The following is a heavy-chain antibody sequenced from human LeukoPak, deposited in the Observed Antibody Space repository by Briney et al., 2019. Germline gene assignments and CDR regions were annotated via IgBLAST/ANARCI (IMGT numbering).Heavy chain of an antibody. V-gene: IGHV2-5*01. J-gene: IGHJ4*02. CDR2: IYWNDDK. CDR3: AHRPVGIGWFGTFDY. D-gene: IGHD3-10*01. Sequence: SGPTLVKPPQTLTLTCTFSGFSLSTSGVGVGWIRQPPGKALEWLALIYWNDDKRYSPSLKSRLTITKDTSKNQVVLTMTNMDPVDTATYYCAHRPVGIGWFGTFDYWGQGTLVTVSS. CDR1: GFSLSTSGVG.